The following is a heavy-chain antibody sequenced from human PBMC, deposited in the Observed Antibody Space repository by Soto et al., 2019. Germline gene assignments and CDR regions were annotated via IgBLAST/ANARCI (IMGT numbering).Heavy chain of an antibody. CDR2: ISSSSSYI. J-gene: IGHJ6*02. CDR1: GFTFSSYS. CDR3: ASFCSSTSCSEAGYYYGMDV. V-gene: IGHV3-21*01. Sequence: GESLKISCAASGFTFSSYSMNWVRQAPGKGLEWVSSISSSSSYIYYADSVKGRFTISRDNAKNSLYLQMNSLRAEDTAVYYCASFCSSTSCSEAGYYYGMDVWGQGTTVTVSS. D-gene: IGHD2-2*01.